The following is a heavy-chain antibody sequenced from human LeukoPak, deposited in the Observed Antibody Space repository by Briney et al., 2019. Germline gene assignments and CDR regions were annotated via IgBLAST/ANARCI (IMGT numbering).Heavy chain of an antibody. V-gene: IGHV3-23*01. CDR3: ARDSGSYLQPTDY. CDR2: ISGSGDST. J-gene: IGHJ4*02. CDR1: GFTPRTYA. Sequence: VGTLRPSPTPSGFTPRTYAMTSGRHTPGKGLEWVSYISGSGDSTYYAASVKGRFTISRDNTKNTLYLQMNSLRADDAALYRCARDSGSYLQPTDYWGQGTLVTVSS. D-gene: IGHD1-26*01.